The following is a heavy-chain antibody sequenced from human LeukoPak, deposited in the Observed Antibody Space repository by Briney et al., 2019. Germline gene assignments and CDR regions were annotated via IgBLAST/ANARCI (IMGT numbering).Heavy chain of an antibody. CDR1: GFTFTTYW. CDR2: INQDGTEK. D-gene: IGHD5-12*01. V-gene: IGHV3-7*01. CDR3: ARPGGYGVQPLDY. J-gene: IGHJ4*02. Sequence: PGGSLRLSCAASGFTFTTYWMSWVRQAPGKGLEWVANINQDGTEKYYVDSVKGRFTISRDNAKNSLYLQMNSLRVEDTAVYYCARPGGYGVQPLDYWGQGTLVTVAS.